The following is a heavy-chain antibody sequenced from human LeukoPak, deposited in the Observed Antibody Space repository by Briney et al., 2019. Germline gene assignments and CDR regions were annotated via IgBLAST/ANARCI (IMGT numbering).Heavy chain of an antibody. V-gene: IGHV1-58*01. Sequence: SVKVSCKASGFTFNNSAVQWVRQARGQRLEWIGWIVVGSGNTNYAQKFQERVTITRDMSTSTAYMELSSLRSEDTAVYYYAADPRYSSSWYGGDAFDIWGQGTMVTVSS. CDR3: AADPRYSSSWYGGDAFDI. CDR1: GFTFNNSA. D-gene: IGHD6-13*01. J-gene: IGHJ3*02. CDR2: IVVGSGNT.